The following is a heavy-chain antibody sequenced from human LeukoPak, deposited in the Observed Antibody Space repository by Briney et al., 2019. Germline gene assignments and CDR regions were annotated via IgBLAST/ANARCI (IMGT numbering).Heavy chain of an antibody. CDR3: ARNGGNSDFDY. Sequence: GGSLRLSCAASGFTFSSYSTNWVRQAPGKGLEWVSFISSSGTYIYYADSMKGRFTISRDNAKNSLYLQMNSLRAEDTAVYYCARNGGNSDFDYWGQGTLVTVSS. D-gene: IGHD4-23*01. J-gene: IGHJ4*02. CDR1: GFTFSSYS. CDR2: ISSSGTYI. V-gene: IGHV3-21*01.